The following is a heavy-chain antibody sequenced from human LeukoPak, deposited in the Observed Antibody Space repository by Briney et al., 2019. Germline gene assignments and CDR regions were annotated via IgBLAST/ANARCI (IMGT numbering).Heavy chain of an antibody. CDR1: GGSFSGYY. V-gene: IGHV4-34*01. D-gene: IGHD4-11*01. Sequence: PSETLSLTCAVYGGSFSGYYWSWIRQPPGKGLEWIGEINHSGSTNYNPSLKSRVTISVDTSKNQFSLKLSSVTAADTAVYYCARVVYATVTLHHPYNWFDPWGQGTLVTVSS. J-gene: IGHJ5*02. CDR3: ARVVYATVTLHHPYNWFDP. CDR2: INHSGST.